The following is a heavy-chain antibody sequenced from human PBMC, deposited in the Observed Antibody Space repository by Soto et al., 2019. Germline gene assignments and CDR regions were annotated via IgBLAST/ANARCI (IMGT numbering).Heavy chain of an antibody. CDR1: GFTFSSYG. CDR3: ARDEEEYCSGGSCYYPFGYYMDV. V-gene: IGHV3-33*01. D-gene: IGHD2-15*01. CDR2: IWYDGSNK. J-gene: IGHJ6*03. Sequence: QVQLVESGGGVVQPGRSLRLSCAASGFTFSSYGMLWVRQAPGKGLEWVAVIWYDGSNKYYADSVKGRFTISRDNSKNTLYLQMNSLRAEDTAVYYCARDEEEYCSGGSCYYPFGYYMDVWGKGTTVTVSS.